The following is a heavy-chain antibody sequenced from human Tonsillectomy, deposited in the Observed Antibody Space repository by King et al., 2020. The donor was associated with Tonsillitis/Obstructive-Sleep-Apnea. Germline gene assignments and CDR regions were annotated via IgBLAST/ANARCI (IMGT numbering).Heavy chain of an antibody. D-gene: IGHD5-12*01. CDR3: ARERGYSAYYYYYYMDV. CDR1: GFIFSSYW. Sequence: VQLVESGGGLVQPGGSLRLSCAASGFIFSSYWMSWVRQAPGKGLEWVANIKQDGSETYYVDSVKGRFTISRDNAKNSLYLQMNSLRAEDTAVYYCARERGYSAYYYYYYMDVWGKGTTVTV. J-gene: IGHJ6*03. CDR2: IKQDGSET. V-gene: IGHV3-7*01.